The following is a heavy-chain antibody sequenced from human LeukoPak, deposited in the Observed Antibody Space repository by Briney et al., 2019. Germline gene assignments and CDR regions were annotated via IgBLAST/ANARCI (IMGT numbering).Heavy chain of an antibody. CDR1: GGSFSGYY. CDR2: INHSGST. Sequence: SETLSLTCAVYGGSFSGYYWSWIRQPPGKGLEWIGEINHSGSTNYNPSLKSRVTISVDTSKNQFSLKLSSVTAADTAVYYCARDRGSGSYLYYFDYWGQGTLVTVSS. CDR3: ARDRGSGSYLYYFDY. V-gene: IGHV4-34*01. J-gene: IGHJ4*02. D-gene: IGHD1-26*01.